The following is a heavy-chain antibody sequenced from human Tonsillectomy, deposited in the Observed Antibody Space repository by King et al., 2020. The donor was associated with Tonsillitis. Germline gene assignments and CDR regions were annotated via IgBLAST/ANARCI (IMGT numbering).Heavy chain of an antibody. V-gene: IGHV4-38-2*01. Sequence: VQLQESGPGLVKPSETLSLTCAVSGYSISSGYYWGWIRQPPGKGLEWIGSIYHSGSTYYNPSLKSRVTISVDTSKNQFSLKLSSVTAADTAVYYCARGGGYDLGWYFDLWGRGTLVTVSS. CDR1: GYSISSGYY. D-gene: IGHD5-12*01. CDR2: IYHSGST. J-gene: IGHJ2*01. CDR3: ARGGGYDLGWYFDL.